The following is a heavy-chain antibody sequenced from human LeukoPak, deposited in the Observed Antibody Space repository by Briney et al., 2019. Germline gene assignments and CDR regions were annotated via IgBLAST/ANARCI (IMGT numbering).Heavy chain of an antibody. D-gene: IGHD5-12*01. V-gene: IGHV4-59*08. CDR3: ARPLSSGYEPPWYFDL. Sequence: PSETLSLTCIVSGDSISSYYWSWIRQPPGKGLEWIGYIYYSGSTNYNPSLKSRVTISVDTSKNQFSLKLSSVTAADTAVYYCARPLSSGYEPPWYFDLWGRGTLVTVSS. J-gene: IGHJ2*01. CDR1: GDSISSYY. CDR2: IYYSGST.